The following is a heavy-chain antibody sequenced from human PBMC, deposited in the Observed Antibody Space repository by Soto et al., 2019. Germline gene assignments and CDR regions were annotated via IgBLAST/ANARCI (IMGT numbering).Heavy chain of an antibody. CDR2: MNPNSGNT. CDR1: GYTFTSYD. CDR3: TRRASSSFYHFDF. V-gene: IGHV1-8*01. J-gene: IGHJ4*02. D-gene: IGHD2-2*01. Sequence: GASVKVSCKASGYTFTSYDINWVRQATGQGLEWMGWMNPNSGNTGYAQKFQGRVTMTRNTSISTAYMELSSPRSEDSAMYFCTRRASSSFYHFDFWGQGALVTVSS.